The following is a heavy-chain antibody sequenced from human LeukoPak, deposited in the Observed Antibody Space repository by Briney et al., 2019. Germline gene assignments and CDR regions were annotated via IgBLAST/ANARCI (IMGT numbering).Heavy chain of an antibody. Sequence: GGSLRLSCAASGFTFSSYEMNWVRQAPGKGLEWVSYISSSGSTIYYADSVKGRFTISRDDAKNSLYLQMNSLRAEDTAVYYCAELGITMIGGVWGKGTTVTISS. J-gene: IGHJ6*04. V-gene: IGHV3-48*03. CDR3: AELGITMIGGV. CDR2: ISSSGSTI. D-gene: IGHD3-10*02. CDR1: GFTFSSYE.